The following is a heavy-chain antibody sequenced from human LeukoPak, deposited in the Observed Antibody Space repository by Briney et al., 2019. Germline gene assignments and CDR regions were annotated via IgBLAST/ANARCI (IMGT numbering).Heavy chain of an antibody. Sequence: GGSLRLSCAASGFTFSSYEMNWVRQAPGKGLEWVSYISSSGSTIYYADSVKGRFTISRDDAKNSLYLQMNSLRAEDTAVYYCAELGITMIGGVWGKGTTVTISS. J-gene: IGHJ6*04. V-gene: IGHV3-48*03. CDR3: AELGITMIGGV. CDR2: ISSSGSTI. D-gene: IGHD3-10*02. CDR1: GFTFSSYE.